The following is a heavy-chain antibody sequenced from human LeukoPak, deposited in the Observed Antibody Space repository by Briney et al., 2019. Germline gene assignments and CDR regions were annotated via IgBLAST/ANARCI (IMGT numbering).Heavy chain of an antibody. CDR2: INSDGSST. Sequence: PGGSLRLSCAASGFTFSSYWMHWVRQAPGKGLVWVSRINSDGSSTSYADSVKGRFTISRDNAKNTLYLQMNSLRAEDTAVYYCARGFRGWYAEGFDYWGQGTLVTVSS. V-gene: IGHV3-74*01. J-gene: IGHJ4*02. CDR3: ARGFRGWYAEGFDY. D-gene: IGHD6-19*01. CDR1: GFTFSSYW.